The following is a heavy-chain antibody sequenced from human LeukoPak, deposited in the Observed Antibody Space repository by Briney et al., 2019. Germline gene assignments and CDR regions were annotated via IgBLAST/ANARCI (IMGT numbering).Heavy chain of an antibody. Sequence: PGGSLRLSCAASGFTFSSYSMNWVRQAPGKGLEWVSSISSSSSYIYYADSVKGRFTISRDNAKNSLYLQMNSLRAEDTAVYYCASTTPWIQLQAAFDIWGQGTMVTVSS. CDR2: ISSSSSYI. CDR3: ASTTPWIQLQAAFDI. J-gene: IGHJ3*02. CDR1: GFTFSSYS. D-gene: IGHD5-18*01. V-gene: IGHV3-21*01.